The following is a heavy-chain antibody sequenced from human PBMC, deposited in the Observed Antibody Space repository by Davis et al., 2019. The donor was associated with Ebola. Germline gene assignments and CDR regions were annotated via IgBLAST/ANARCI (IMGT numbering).Heavy chain of an antibody. V-gene: IGHV3-74*01. Sequence: GESLKISCAASGFTFSSYWMHWVRQAPGKGLVWVSRINSDGSSTSYADSVKGRFTISRDNVKNTLYLQMNSLRAEDTAVYYCASQCSSTSCYYGMDVWGKGTTVTVSS. J-gene: IGHJ6*04. CDR2: INSDGSST. CDR1: GFTFSSYW. CDR3: ASQCSSTSCYYGMDV. D-gene: IGHD2-2*01.